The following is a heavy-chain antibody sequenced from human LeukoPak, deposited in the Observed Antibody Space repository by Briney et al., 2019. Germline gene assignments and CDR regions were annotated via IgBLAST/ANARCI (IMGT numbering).Heavy chain of an antibody. J-gene: IGHJ4*02. CDR1: GYTLTELS. CDR2: FDPEEGET. CDR3: ATVLSGSYLGGSYFDY. D-gene: IGHD1-26*01. Sequence: ASVKVSCKVSGYTLTELSMHWVRQAPGKGLEGMGGFDPEEGETIYAQKFQGRVTMTEDTSTDTAYMELSSLRSEDTAVYYCATVLSGSYLGGSYFDYWGQGTLVTVSS. V-gene: IGHV1-24*01.